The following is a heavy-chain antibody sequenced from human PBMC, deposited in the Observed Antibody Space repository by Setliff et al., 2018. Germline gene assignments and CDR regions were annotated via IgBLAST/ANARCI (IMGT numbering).Heavy chain of an antibody. D-gene: IGHD1-7*01. Sequence: PSETLSLTCAVYDGSFSDYYWSWIRQPPGKGLEWIGEINHYGSTKYKSSLRGRVTISLDTAENQFSLKLTSVTAADTAVYYCARRWNFGPNDYWGQGSLVTVSS. CDR1: DGSFSDYY. CDR3: ARRWNFGPNDY. V-gene: IGHV4-34*01. J-gene: IGHJ4*02. CDR2: INHYGST.